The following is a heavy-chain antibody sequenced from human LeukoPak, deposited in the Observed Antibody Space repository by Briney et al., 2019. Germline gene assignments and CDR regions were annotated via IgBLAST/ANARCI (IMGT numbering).Heavy chain of an antibody. CDR1: GGSFSGYY. CDR3: ARGAEVVVPAATIKEDAFDI. J-gene: IGHJ3*02. Sequence: SENLSLTCAVYGGSFSGYYWSWIRQPPGKGLEWLGEINHSGSTNYNPSLKSRVTISVDTSKNQFSLKLSSVTAADTAVYYCARGAEVVVPAATIKEDAFDIWGQGTMVTVSS. D-gene: IGHD2-2*01. V-gene: IGHV4-34*01. CDR2: INHSGST.